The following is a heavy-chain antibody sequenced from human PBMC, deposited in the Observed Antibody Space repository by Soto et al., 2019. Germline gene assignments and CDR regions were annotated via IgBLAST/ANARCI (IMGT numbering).Heavy chain of an antibody. CDR1: GYSFTSYW. CDR3: ATWGSSGWYPGDYYYYGMDV. Sequence: PGESLKISCKGSGYSFTSYWISWVRQMPGKGLEWMGRIDPSDSYTNYSPSFQGHVTISADKSISTAYLQWSSLKASDTAMYYCATWGSSGWYPGDYYYYGMDVWGQGTTVTVSS. J-gene: IGHJ6*02. CDR2: IDPSDSYT. D-gene: IGHD6-19*01. V-gene: IGHV5-10-1*01.